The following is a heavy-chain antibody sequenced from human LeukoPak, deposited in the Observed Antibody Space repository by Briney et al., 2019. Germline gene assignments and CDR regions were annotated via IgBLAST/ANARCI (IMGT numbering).Heavy chain of an antibody. Sequence: GGSLRLSCATSGFTFSSYGMHWVRQAPGKGLEWVAFIRYDGSTKSYADSVKGRFTISRDYSKNTLYLQMISLRADDTALYYCAKDVVGYYSVWGQGTLVTVSS. CDR3: AKDVVGYYSV. V-gene: IGHV3-30*02. J-gene: IGHJ4*02. D-gene: IGHD3-22*01. CDR1: GFTFSSYG. CDR2: IRYDGSTK.